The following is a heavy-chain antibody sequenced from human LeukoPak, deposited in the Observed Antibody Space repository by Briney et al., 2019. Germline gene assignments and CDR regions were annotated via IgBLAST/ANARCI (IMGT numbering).Heavy chain of an antibody. Sequence: GGSLRLSCAASGFTFSSYAMSWVRQAPGKGLEWVSAISGSGGSTYYADSVKGRFTISRDNYKNTLYLQMNSLRAEDTAVYYCAKRWSGYYGSGSYFSWGQGTLVTVSS. CDR3: AKRWSGYYGSGSYFS. CDR2: ISGSGGST. CDR1: GFTFSSYA. J-gene: IGHJ4*02. V-gene: IGHV3-23*01. D-gene: IGHD3-10*01.